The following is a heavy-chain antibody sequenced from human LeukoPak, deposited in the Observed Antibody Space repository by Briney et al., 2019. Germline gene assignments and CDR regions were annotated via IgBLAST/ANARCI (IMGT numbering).Heavy chain of an antibody. J-gene: IGHJ4*02. CDR2: ISSSGSTI. CDR1: GFTFSNYE. Sequence: GGSLRLSCAASGFTFSNYEMNWVRQAPGKGLEWVSYISSSGSTIYYADSVKGRFTISRDNAKNSLYLQMNSLRAEDTAVYYCAREGTVTTSHFDYWGQGTLVTVSS. CDR3: AREGTVTTSHFDY. V-gene: IGHV3-48*03. D-gene: IGHD4-17*01.